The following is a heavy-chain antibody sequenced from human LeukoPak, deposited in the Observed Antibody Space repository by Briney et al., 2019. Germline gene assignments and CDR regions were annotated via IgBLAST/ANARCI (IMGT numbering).Heavy chain of an antibody. D-gene: IGHD2-2*02. CDR2: ISFDGYDT. V-gene: IGHV3-23*01. CDR1: GFTFSTYT. J-gene: IGHJ4*02. Sequence: GGSLRPSCAASGFTFSTYTMNWVRQAPGKGLEWVSTISFDGYDTYYADSVKGRFTMSRDNSKNILYLQMNSLRVDDTAVYFCARKGSAISPLDFWGQGTLVTVSP. CDR3: ARKGSAISPLDF.